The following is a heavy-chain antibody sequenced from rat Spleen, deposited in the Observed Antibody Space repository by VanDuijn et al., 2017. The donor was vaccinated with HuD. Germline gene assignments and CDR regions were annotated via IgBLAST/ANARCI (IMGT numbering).Heavy chain of an antibody. J-gene: IGHJ3*01. CDR3: VRNGIGTSLLWFAY. V-gene: IGHV5-29*01. CDR1: GFTFSDYY. Sequence: EVQLVESDGGLVQPGRSLKLSCAASGFTFSDYYMAWVRQAPTKGLEWVATITNTGGRSYYPDSVKGRFSISRDNAENTLYLHMNSLRSEDTATYFCVRNGIGTSLLWFAYWGQGTLVTVSS. D-gene: IGHD1-6*01. CDR2: ITNTGGRS.